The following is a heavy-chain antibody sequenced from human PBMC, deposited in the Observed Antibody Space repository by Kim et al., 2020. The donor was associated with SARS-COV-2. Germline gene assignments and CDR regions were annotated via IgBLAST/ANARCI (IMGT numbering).Heavy chain of an antibody. V-gene: IGHV4-31*03. CDR2: IYYSGST. CDR3: ARARPDYYYDSSGYYLYYFDY. Sequence: SETLSLTCTVSGGSISSGGYYWSWIRQHPGKGLEWIGYIYYSGSTYYNPSLKSRVTISVDTSKNQFSLKLSSVTAADTAVYYCARARPDYYYDSSGYYLYYFDYWGQGTLVTVSS. J-gene: IGHJ4*02. D-gene: IGHD3-22*01. CDR1: GGSISSGGYY.